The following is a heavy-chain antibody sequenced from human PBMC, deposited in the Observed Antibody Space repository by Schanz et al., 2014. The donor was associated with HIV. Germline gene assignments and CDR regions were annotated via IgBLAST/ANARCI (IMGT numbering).Heavy chain of an antibody. V-gene: IGHV1-69*01. CDR1: GGTFKYYG. J-gene: IGHJ4*02. CDR2: IIPMFRPA. Sequence: QVYLAQSGAEVKKPGSSVKVSCKASGGTFKYYGINWVRQAPGQGLEWMGGIIPMFRPANYAQRFQGRVTISADESMTTAYMELSSLRSDDTAVYYCARYLGGDDGDFYFDYWGQGTLVTVSS. D-gene: IGHD4-17*01. CDR3: ARYLGGDDGDFYFDY.